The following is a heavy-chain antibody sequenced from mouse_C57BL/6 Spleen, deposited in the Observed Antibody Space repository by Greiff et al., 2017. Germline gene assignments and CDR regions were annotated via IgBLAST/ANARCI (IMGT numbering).Heavy chain of an antibody. CDR1: GFNIKNTY. J-gene: IGHJ1*03. Sequence: EVQLVESVAELVRPGASVKLSCTASGFNIKNTYMHWVKQRPEQGLEWIGRIDPANGNTEYASKFQGKAPITADTSSTTAYLQLRSLKSEDTAICYGGSDGLGYFDYWGKGPTVTASS. CDR3: GSDGLGYFDY. D-gene: IGHD4-1*01. V-gene: IGHV14-3*01. CDR2: IDPANGNT.